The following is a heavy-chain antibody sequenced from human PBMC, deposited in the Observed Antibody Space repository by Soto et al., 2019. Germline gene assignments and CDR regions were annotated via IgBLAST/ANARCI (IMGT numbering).Heavy chain of an antibody. Sequence: EVQLVESGGGLIQRGGSLRLSCAASGFTLSTYSLYWVRQAPRKGLEWLSYISGSSNTIYYADSVKGRFTISRDNAKNSLYLQMNSLRDEDTAVYFCARGFDLQYGMDVWGQGTTVTVSS. V-gene: IGHV3-48*02. CDR2: ISGSSNTI. J-gene: IGHJ6*02. D-gene: IGHD3-10*01. CDR1: GFTLSTYS. CDR3: ARGFDLQYGMDV.